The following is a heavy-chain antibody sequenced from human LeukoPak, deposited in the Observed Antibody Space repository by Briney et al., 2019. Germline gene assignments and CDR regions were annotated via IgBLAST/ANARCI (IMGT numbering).Heavy chain of an antibody. Sequence: ASVKVSCKASGYTFTDYYVHWVRQAPGQGLEWMGWINPKSGGTNYAQKFQGRVTMTRDTSITTHYMELRGLRSDDTAVYYCARVMRWEDYVFHYNLDYWGQGTLVTVSS. CDR1: GYTFTDYY. CDR3: ARVMRWEDYVFHYNLDY. V-gene: IGHV1-2*02. CDR2: INPKSGGT. D-gene: IGHD5-24*01. J-gene: IGHJ4*02.